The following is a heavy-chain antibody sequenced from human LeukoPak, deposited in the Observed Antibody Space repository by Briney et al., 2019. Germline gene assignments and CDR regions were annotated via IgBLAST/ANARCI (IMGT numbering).Heavy chain of an antibody. D-gene: IGHD3-10*01. Sequence: SETLSLTCTVSGGSISSYYWTWIRQPPGKGLEWIAYIYYSGDTNYNPSLKSRVTISVDTSKNQFSLKLSSVTAADTAVYYCARRSTYYYGSGSLDYWGQGTLVTVSS. CDR3: ARRSTYYYGSGSLDY. V-gene: IGHV4-59*12. CDR2: IYYSGDT. CDR1: GGSISSYY. J-gene: IGHJ4*02.